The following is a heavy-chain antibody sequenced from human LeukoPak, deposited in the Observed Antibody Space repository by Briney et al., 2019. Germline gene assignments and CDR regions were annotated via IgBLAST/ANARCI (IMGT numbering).Heavy chain of an antibody. V-gene: IGHV1-2*06. CDR3: ASGDYDFWSGYYTPLVGYYYYMDV. CDR1: GYTFTRCY. J-gene: IGHJ6*03. CDR2: VNPNSGGT. D-gene: IGHD3-3*01. Sequence: ASVKVSYKASGYTFTRCYMHWVRQAPGQGREWMGRVNPNSGGTNYAQNFQGRFTMTRDTSISTAYMELSRMRSDDKAVYYCASGDYDFWSGYYTPLVGYYYYMDVWGKGTTVTVSS.